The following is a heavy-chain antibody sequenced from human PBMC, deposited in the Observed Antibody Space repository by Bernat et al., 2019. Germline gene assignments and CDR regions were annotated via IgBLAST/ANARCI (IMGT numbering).Heavy chain of an antibody. Sequence: EVHLVESGGGLVQPGGSLRLSCAASGFIFSDHYMDWVRQAPGKGLEWVGRSRNKANSYTTEYAASVKGRFTVSRDDSENSLYLQMNSPKTEDTAVYYCAGSYGDYRRFDYWGQGTLVTVSS. CDR2: SRNKANSYTT. D-gene: IGHD4-17*01. J-gene: IGHJ4*02. CDR3: AGSYGDYRRFDY. CDR1: GFIFSDHY. V-gene: IGHV3-72*01.